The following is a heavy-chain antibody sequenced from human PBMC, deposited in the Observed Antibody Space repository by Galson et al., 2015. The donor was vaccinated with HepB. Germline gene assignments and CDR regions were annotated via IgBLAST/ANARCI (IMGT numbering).Heavy chain of an antibody. D-gene: IGHD3-10*01. V-gene: IGHV3-15*07. CDR1: GFTFSNAW. CDR2: IKSKTDGGTT. J-gene: IGHJ4*01. CDR3: ATLPSGTLVRGDTWG. Sequence: SLRLSCAASGFTFSNAWMNWVRQAPGKGLEWVGRIKSKTDGGTTDYAAPVKGRFTISRDDSKNTLYLQMNSLKTEDTAVYYCATLPSGTLVRGDTWGWGQGTLVTVSS.